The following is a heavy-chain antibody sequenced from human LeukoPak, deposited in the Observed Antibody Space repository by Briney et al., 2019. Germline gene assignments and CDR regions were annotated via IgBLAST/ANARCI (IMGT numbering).Heavy chain of an antibody. Sequence: SETLSLTCAVYGGSFSGYYWSWIRQPPGKGLEWIGEINYSGSTNYNPSLKSRVTISLDTSKNQFSLKLSSVTAADTAVYYCARVGLYCSGGSCYLGFDYWGQGTLVTVSS. V-gene: IGHV4-34*01. CDR2: INYSGST. D-gene: IGHD2-15*01. CDR1: GGSFSGYY. CDR3: ARVGLYCSGGSCYLGFDY. J-gene: IGHJ4*02.